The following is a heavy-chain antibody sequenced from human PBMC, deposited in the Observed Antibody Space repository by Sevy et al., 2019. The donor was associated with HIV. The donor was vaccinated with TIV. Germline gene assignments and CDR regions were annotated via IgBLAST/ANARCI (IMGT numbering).Heavy chain of an antibody. Sequence: GGSLRLSCAASGFTFSSYSMNWVRQALGKGLEWVSYISSSSSTIYYADSVKGRFTISRDNAKNSLYLQMNSLRDEDTAVYYCARGYDFWSGYYTWDYYYYGMDVWGQGTTVTVSS. CDR1: GFTFSSYS. V-gene: IGHV3-48*02. J-gene: IGHJ6*02. CDR2: ISSSSSTI. D-gene: IGHD3-3*01. CDR3: ARGYDFWSGYYTWDYYYYGMDV.